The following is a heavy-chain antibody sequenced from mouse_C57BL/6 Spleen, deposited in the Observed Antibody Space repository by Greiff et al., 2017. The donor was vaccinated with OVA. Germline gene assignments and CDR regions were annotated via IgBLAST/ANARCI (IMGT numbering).Heavy chain of an antibody. CDR2: INPGSGGT. Sequence: VQLVESGAELVRPGTSVKVSCKASGYAFTNYLIEWVKQRPGQGLEWIGVINPGSGGTNYNEKFKGKATLTADKSSGTAYMQLSSLTSEDSAVYFCARSGYDGYYCLDYWGQGTTLTVSS. J-gene: IGHJ2*01. V-gene: IGHV1-54*01. D-gene: IGHD2-3*01. CDR1: GYAFTNYL. CDR3: ARSGYDGYYCLDY.